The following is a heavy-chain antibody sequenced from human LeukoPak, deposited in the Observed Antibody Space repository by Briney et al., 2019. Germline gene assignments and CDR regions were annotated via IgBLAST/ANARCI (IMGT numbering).Heavy chain of an antibody. Sequence: QTGGSLRLSCAASGFTLSSYWMSWVRQAPGKGLEWVANIKQDGSEKYYVDSVKGRFTISRDNAKNSLYLQMNSLRAEDTAVYYCASYYYYYMDVWGKGTTVTVSS. CDR3: ASYYYYYMDV. CDR1: GFTLSSYW. J-gene: IGHJ6*03. V-gene: IGHV3-7*01. CDR2: IKQDGSEK.